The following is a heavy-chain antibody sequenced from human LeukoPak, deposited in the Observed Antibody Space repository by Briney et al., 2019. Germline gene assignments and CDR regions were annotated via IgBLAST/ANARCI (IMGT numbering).Heavy chain of an antibody. D-gene: IGHD6-13*01. CDR3: AKEYTTSWFTSLN. V-gene: IGHV3-23*01. J-gene: IGHJ4*02. CDR2: IGDNGAKT. CDR1: GFTFSTHS. Sequence: GGPLRLSCAASGFTFSTHSMSWVRQAPGKGLEWVSGIGDNGAKTYYADFVKGRFTISRDNSKKTLYLQMNSLRAEDTAVYYCAKEYTTSWFTSLNWGQGTLVTVSS.